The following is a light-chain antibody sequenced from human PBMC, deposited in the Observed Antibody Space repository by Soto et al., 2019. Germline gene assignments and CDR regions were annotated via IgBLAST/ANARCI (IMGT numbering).Light chain of an antibody. CDR3: QQYNSPLT. Sequence: DIQMTQSPSTLSASVGDRVTITCRARQSISSWLAWYQQKPGKAPKLLIYDASSLESGVPSRFSGSGSGTEFTLTISSLQPDDFATYYCQQYNSPLTFVGGTKVEIK. CDR2: DAS. J-gene: IGKJ4*01. CDR1: QSISSW. V-gene: IGKV1-5*01.